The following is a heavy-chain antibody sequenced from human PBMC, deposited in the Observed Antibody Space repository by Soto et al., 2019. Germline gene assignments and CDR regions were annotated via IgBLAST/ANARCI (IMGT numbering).Heavy chain of an antibody. CDR1: GYTFTSYY. CDR3: ARDHIVVVVAATGGAFDI. J-gene: IGHJ3*02. D-gene: IGHD2-15*01. Sequence: ASVKLSCKASGYTFTSYYMHWVRQAPGQGLEWMGIINPSGGSTSYAQKFQGRVTMTRDTSTSTVYMELSSLRSEDTAVYYCARDHIVVVVAATGGAFDIWGQGTMVTVSS. V-gene: IGHV1-46*03. CDR2: INPSGGST.